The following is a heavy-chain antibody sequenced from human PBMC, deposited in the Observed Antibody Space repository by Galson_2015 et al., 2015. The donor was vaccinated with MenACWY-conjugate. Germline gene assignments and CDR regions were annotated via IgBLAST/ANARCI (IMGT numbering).Heavy chain of an antibody. V-gene: IGHV4-34*01. CDR1: GGSFSGYY. J-gene: IGHJ4*02. D-gene: IGHD3-10*01. Sequence: SETLSLTCAVYGGSFSGYYWSWIRQSPGKGLEWIGEINHSGSANYNPSLKSRVTISVDTSKNQFSLKLTSVTAADTAVYYCARAHGLGSGTYGRDFWGQGILVTVSS. CDR2: INHSGSA. CDR3: ARAHGLGSGTYGRDF.